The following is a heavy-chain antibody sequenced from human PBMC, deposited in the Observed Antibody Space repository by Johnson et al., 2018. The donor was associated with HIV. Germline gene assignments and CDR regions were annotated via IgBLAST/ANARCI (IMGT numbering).Heavy chain of an antibody. V-gene: IGHV3-64*01. J-gene: IGHJ3*02. CDR1: GFTFSSYA. CDR3: ARVRETKGPYDAFDI. Sequence: MHLVESGGGLVQPGGSLRLSCAASGFTFSSYAMHWVRQAPGKGLEYVSAISSNGGSTYYANSVKGRFTISRDNSKNTLYLQMGSLRAEDMAVYYCARVRETKGPYDAFDIWGQGTMVTVSS. D-gene: IGHD1-1*01. CDR2: ISSNGGST.